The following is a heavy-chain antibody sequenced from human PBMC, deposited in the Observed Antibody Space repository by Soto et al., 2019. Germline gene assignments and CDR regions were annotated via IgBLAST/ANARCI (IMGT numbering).Heavy chain of an antibody. J-gene: IGHJ4*02. Sequence: EAQLLESGGGLVQPGASLRLSCAASGFTFSNYAMSWVRQAPGNGLEWVSVVSDDGGTTFYADSVRAPFTISRDNSKNPVDLQTNSLRDEDTAVYYCAKADTGHFRPFEYCGQGTLVTVSS. V-gene: IGHV3-23*01. CDR2: VSDDGGTT. D-gene: IGHD3-9*01. CDR3: AKADTGHFRPFEY. CDR1: GFTFSNYA.